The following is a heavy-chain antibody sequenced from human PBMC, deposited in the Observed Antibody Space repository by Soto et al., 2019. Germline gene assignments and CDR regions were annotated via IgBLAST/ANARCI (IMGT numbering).Heavy chain of an antibody. Sequence: ASVKVSCKASGYTFTSYDINWVRQATGQGLEWMGWMNPNSGNTDYAQKFQGRVTMTRNTSISTAYMELSSLRSEDTAVYYCARDYSSGYGMDVWGQGTTLTVYS. V-gene: IGHV1-8*01. D-gene: IGHD6-19*01. J-gene: IGHJ6*02. CDR3: ARDYSSGYGMDV. CDR1: GYTFTSYD. CDR2: MNPNSGNT.